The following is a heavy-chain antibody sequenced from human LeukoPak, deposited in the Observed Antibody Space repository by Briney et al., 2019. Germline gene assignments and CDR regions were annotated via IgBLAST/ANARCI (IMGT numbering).Heavy chain of an antibody. Sequence: GGSLRLSCAASGFTFSDYYMSWIRQAPGKGLEWVSYISSSSSYTSYADSVKGRFTISRDNAKNSLYLQMNSLRAEDTAVYYCARGRQYQLPNPNWFDPWGQGTLVTVSS. CDR2: ISSSSSYT. J-gene: IGHJ5*02. D-gene: IGHD2-2*01. CDR1: GFTFSDYY. CDR3: ARGRQYQLPNPNWFDP. V-gene: IGHV3-11*05.